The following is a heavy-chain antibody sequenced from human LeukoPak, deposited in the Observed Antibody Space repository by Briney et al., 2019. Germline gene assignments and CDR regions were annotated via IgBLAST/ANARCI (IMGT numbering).Heavy chain of an antibody. D-gene: IGHD6-19*01. J-gene: IGHJ4*02. Sequence: GSVKVSCKASGGTFSSYAISWVRQAPGQGLEWMGWISAYNGNTNYAQKLQGRVTMTTDTSTSTAYMELRSLRSDDTAVYYCARAGAYSSGWYKDYWGQGTLVTVSS. V-gene: IGHV1-18*01. CDR3: ARAGAYSSGWYKDY. CDR2: ISAYNGNT. CDR1: GGTFSSYA.